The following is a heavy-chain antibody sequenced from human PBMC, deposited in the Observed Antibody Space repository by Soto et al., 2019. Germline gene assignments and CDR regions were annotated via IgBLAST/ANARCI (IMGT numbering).Heavy chain of an antibody. CDR2: ISYDGSNK. CDR1: GFTFSSYA. CDR3: ARDLPEYSAWLRRYYYYGMDV. J-gene: IGHJ6*02. V-gene: IGHV3-30-3*01. Sequence: PGGSLRLSCAASGFTFSSYAMHWVRQAPGKGLEWVAVISYDGSNKYYADSVKCRFTISRDNSKNTLYLQMNSLRAEDTAVYYCARDLPEYSAWLRRYYYYGMDVWGQGTTVTVSS. D-gene: IGHD5-12*01.